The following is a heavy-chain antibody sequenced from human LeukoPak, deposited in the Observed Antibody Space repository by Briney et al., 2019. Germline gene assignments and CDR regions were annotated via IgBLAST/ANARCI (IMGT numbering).Heavy chain of an antibody. V-gene: IGHV3-48*02. CDR3: AREYHYYDSSGYYF. CDR2: ISSSSSTI. Sequence: GGSLRLSCAASGFTVSSNYMSWVRQAPGKGLEWVSYISSSSSTIYYADSVKGRFTISRDNAKNSLYLQMNSLRDEDTAVYYCAREYHYYDSSGYYFWGQGTLVTVSS. CDR1: GFTVSSNY. D-gene: IGHD3-22*01. J-gene: IGHJ4*02.